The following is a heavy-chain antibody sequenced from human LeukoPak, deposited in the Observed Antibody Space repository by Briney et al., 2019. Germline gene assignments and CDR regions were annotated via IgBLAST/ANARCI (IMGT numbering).Heavy chain of an antibody. CDR3: ARDLSYCSGGSCYRRNWFDP. CDR2: INPNSGGT. CDR1: GYTFTGYY. J-gene: IGHJ5*02. Sequence: GASVKVSCKASGYTFTGYYMHWVRQAPGQGLEWMGWINPNSGGTNYAQKFQGRVTMTRDTSISTAYMELSRLRSDDTAVYYCARDLSYCSGGSCYRRNWFDPWGQGTLVTVSS. V-gene: IGHV1-2*02. D-gene: IGHD2-15*01.